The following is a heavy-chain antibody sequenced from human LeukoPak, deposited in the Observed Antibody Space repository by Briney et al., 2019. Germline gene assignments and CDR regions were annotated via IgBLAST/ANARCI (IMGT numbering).Heavy chain of an antibody. Sequence: GGSLRLSCAASGFTFSSYAMHWVRQTPGKGLEWVAVISYDGSNKYYADSVKGRFTISRDNSKNTLYLQMNSLRAEDTAVYYCVRSRLSLDYWGQGTLVTVSS. CDR2: ISYDGSNK. J-gene: IGHJ4*02. CDR1: GFTFSSYA. V-gene: IGHV3-30-3*01. CDR3: VRSRLSLDY.